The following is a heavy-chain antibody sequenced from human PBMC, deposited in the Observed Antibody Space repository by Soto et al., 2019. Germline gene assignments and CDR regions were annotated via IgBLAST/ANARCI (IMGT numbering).Heavy chain of an antibody. CDR2: INPSGGST. D-gene: IGHD3-3*01. V-gene: IGHV1-46*01. CDR1: GYTFTSYY. CDR3: ARSWRQTTDYDFWSGYYTGMVEEASRVYYYYLDV. Sequence: ASVKVSCKASGYTFTSYYMHWVRQAPGQGLEWMGIINPSGGSTSYAQKFQGRVTMTRDTSTSTVYMELSSLSAADTAVYYCARSWRQTTDYDFWSGYYTGMVEEASRVYYYYLDVWGKGTTVTVSS. J-gene: IGHJ6*03.